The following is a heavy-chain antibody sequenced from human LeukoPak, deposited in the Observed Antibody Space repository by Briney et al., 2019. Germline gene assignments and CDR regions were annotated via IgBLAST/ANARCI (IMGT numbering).Heavy chain of an antibody. CDR3: ARSMYYYDSSGPFDY. Sequence: SVTVSFMASGGTFISYAISWVRQAPGQGLEWMGGIIPIFGTANYPQKFQGRVTITADESTSTAYMELSSLRSEDTAVYYCARSMYYYDSSGPFDYWGQGTLVTVSA. CDR1: GGTFISYA. V-gene: IGHV1-69*13. J-gene: IGHJ4*02. CDR2: IIPIFGTA. D-gene: IGHD3-22*01.